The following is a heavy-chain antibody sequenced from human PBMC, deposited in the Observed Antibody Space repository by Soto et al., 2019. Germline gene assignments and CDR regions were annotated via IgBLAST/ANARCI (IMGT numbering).Heavy chain of an antibody. D-gene: IGHD2-2*01. V-gene: IGHV4-39*01. J-gene: IGHJ4*02. Sequence: SETLSLTCTVSGGAVGSSSYYWGWIRQPPGKGLECIGSVYYSGSTYDNPSLKGRVTMSVDSSKNQISLKLNSLTAADTAVYFCARQXRCTSTYCLGYDHYFHSWGQGTLVTVSS. CDR1: GGAVGSSSYY. CDR3: ARQXRCTSTYCLGYDHYFHS. CDR2: VYYSGST.